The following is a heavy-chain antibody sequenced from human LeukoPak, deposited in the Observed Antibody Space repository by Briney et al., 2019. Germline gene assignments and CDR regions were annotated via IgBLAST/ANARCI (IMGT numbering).Heavy chain of an antibody. CDR1: GYTFTSYG. J-gene: IGHJ6*02. CDR2: ISAYNGNT. V-gene: IGHV1-18*01. CDR3: ARRQDYYYHGMDV. Sequence: ASVKVSCKASGYTFTSYGISWVRQAPGQGLEWMGWISAYNGNTNYAQKLQGRVTMTRDTSTSTVYMELSSLRSEDTALYYCARRQDYYYHGMDVWGQGTTVTVSS.